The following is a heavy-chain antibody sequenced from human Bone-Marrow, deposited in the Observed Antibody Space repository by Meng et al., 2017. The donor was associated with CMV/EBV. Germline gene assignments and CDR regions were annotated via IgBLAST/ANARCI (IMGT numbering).Heavy chain of an antibody. CDR3: VGEKVINWFDP. V-gene: IGHV1-3*02. CDR1: GYTFTSYA. J-gene: IGHJ5*02. Sequence: ASVKVSCKASGYTFTSYAMHWVRQAPGQRLEWMGWSNVGNSNTKFSQEFQGRVTITTDESTSTAYMELSSLRSEDTAVYYCVGEKVINWFDPWGQGTLGTVPQ. D-gene: IGHD2-21*01. CDR2: SNVGNSNT.